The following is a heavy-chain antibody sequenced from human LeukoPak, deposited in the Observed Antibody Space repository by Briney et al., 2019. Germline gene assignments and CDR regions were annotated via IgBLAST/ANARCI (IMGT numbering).Heavy chain of an antibody. CDR2: ISYDGSNK. CDR3: ARDNPYYYDAFDI. CDR1: GFTFSSYA. Sequence: GGSLRLSCAASGFTFSSYAMSWVRQAPGKGLEWVAVISYDGSNKYYADSVKGRFTISRDNSKNTLYLQMNSLRAEDTAVYYCARDNPYYYDAFDIWGQGTMVTVSS. V-gene: IGHV3-30-3*01. J-gene: IGHJ3*02. D-gene: IGHD3-10*01.